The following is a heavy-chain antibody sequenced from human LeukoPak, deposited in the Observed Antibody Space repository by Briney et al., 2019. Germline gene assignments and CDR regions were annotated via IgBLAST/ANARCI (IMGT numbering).Heavy chain of an antibody. CDR1: GGTFSSYA. V-gene: IGHV1-69*04. J-gene: IGHJ6*02. Sequence: ASVKVSCKASGGTFSSYAISWVRQAPGQGLEWMGRIIPILGIANYAQKFQGRVTITADKSTSTAYMELSSLRSEDTAVYYCAGVPRAPVYYYYGMDVWGQGTTVTVSS. CDR2: IIPILGIA. CDR3: AGVPRAPVYYYYGMDV.